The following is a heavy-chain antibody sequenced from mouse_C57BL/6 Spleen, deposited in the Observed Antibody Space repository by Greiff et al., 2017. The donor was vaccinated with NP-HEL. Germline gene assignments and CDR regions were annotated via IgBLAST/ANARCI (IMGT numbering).Heavy chain of an antibody. CDR2: IYPGSGST. J-gene: IGHJ4*01. V-gene: IGHV1-55*01. CDR1: GYTFTSYW. Sequence: QVQLQQPGAELVKPGASVKMSCKASGYTFTSYWITWVKQRPGQGLEWIGDIYPGSGSTNYNEKFKSKATLTVDTSSSTAYMQLRSLTSEDSAVYYCARRPDTTVVATDYAMDYWGQGTSVTVSS. CDR3: ARRPDTTVVATDYAMDY. D-gene: IGHD1-1*01.